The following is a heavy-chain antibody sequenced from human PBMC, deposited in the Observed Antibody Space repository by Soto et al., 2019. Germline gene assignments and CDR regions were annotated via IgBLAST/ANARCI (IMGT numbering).Heavy chain of an antibody. Sequence: SETLSLTRTVSGGSLSSYYWGWIRQPPGKGLEWIGYIYYSGSTNYNPSLKSRVTISVDTSKNQLSLKLSSVTAADTAVYYCARHNPYSPHDYWGQGTLVTVSS. J-gene: IGHJ4*02. V-gene: IGHV4-59*08. CDR2: IYYSGST. D-gene: IGHD6-13*01. CDR3: ARHNPYSPHDY. CDR1: GGSLSSYY.